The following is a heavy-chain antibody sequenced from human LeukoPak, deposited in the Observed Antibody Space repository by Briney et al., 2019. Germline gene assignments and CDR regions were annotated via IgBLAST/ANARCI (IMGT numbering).Heavy chain of an antibody. CDR3: ARDLVTVTRGWFDP. D-gene: IGHD4-17*01. J-gene: IGHJ5*02. Sequence: PGGSLRLPCSASGFTFSSYAMHWVRQAPGKGLEYVSAISSNGGSTYYADSVKGRFTISRDNAKNSLYLQMNSLRAEDTAVYYCARDLVTVTRGWFDPWGQGTLVTVSS. CDR1: GFTFSSYA. CDR2: ISSNGGST. V-gene: IGHV3-64*04.